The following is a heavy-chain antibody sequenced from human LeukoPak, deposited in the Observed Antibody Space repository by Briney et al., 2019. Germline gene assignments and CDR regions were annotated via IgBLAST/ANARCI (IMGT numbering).Heavy chain of an antibody. CDR3: ASLGGYYDSSNSSQLETFDI. D-gene: IGHD3-10*01. J-gene: IGHJ3*02. V-gene: IGHV4-59*01. CDR1: GDSINNYF. Sequence: SETLSLTCTVSGDSINNYFWSWIRQPPGKGLEWIGYIHITVSSNYDPSLKSRVSFSVDTSENQLSLRLNSMTAADTAVYYCASLGGYYDSSNSSQLETFDIWGQGTMVRLFS. CDR2: IHITVSS.